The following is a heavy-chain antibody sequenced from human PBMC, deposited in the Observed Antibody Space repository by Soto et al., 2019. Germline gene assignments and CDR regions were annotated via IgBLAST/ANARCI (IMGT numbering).Heavy chain of an antibody. J-gene: IGHJ3*02. V-gene: IGHV1-18*01. D-gene: IGHD4-17*01. CDR3: ASSSKGIYGDYGAFDI. CDR1: GYSFTSYG. Sequence: ASVKVSCKASGYSFTSYGISWVRQAPGQGLEWMGWITPVKGNTQYSQKFQGRVTITTDTSTSTAYMELSSLTSEDTAVYYCASSSKGIYGDYGAFDIWGQGTMVTVSS. CDR2: ITPVKGNT.